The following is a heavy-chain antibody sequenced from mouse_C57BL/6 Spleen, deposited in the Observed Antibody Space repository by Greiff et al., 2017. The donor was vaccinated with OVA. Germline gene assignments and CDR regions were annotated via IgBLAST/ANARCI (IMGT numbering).Heavy chain of an antibody. V-gene: IGHV1-59*01. CDR1: GYTFTSYW. CDR3: ARSASSYGYFDV. J-gene: IGHJ1*03. Sequence: VQLQRPGAELVRPGTSVKLSCKASGYTFTSYWMHWVKQRPGQGLEWIGVIDPSDSYTNYNQKFKGKATLTVDTSSSTAYMQLSSLTSEDSAVYYCARSASSYGYFDVWGTGTTVTVSS. D-gene: IGHD1-1*01. CDR2: IDPSDSYT.